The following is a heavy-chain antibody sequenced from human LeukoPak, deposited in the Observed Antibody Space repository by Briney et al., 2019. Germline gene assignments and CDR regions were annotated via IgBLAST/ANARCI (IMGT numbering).Heavy chain of an antibody. CDR3: ASFASNLIGLDY. CDR2: ISSSSSYI. J-gene: IGHJ4*02. CDR1: GFTFSSHS. D-gene: IGHD3-16*02. V-gene: IGHV3-21*01. Sequence: PGGSLRLSCAASGFTFSSHSMNWVRQAPGKGLEWVSSISSSSSYIYYADSVKGRFTISRDNAKNSLYLQMNSLRAEDTAVYYCASFASNLIGLDYWGQGTLVTVSS.